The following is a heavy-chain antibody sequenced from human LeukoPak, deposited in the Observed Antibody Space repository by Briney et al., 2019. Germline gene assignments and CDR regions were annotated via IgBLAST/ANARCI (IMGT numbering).Heavy chain of an antibody. V-gene: IGHV3-21*01. D-gene: IGHD3-22*01. CDR1: GFTFSSYS. CDR3: ASCGSSGYYYNAFDI. CDR2: ISSSSSYI. Sequence: GGSLRLSCAASGFTFSSYSMNWVRQAPGKGLEWVSSISSSSSYIYYADSVKGRFTISRDNAKNSLYLQMNSLRAEDTAVYYCASCGSSGYYYNAFDIWGQGTMVTVSS. J-gene: IGHJ3*02.